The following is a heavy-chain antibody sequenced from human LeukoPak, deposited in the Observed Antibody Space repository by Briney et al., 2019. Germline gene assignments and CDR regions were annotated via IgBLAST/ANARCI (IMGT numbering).Heavy chain of an antibody. D-gene: IGHD7-27*01. V-gene: IGHV2-5*02. J-gene: IGHJ5*02. Sequence: SGPTLVKPTETLTLTCTFSVFSLNTRGVGVGWIRQAPGTALEWLALISRDDDKRYRPSLKSRLTITKDTSKNQVALTLANLDPVDTATYYCAHTGSAHGDDWFDPWGQGTLVTVSS. CDR3: AHTGSAHGDDWFDP. CDR2: ISRDDDK. CDR1: VFSLNTRGVG.